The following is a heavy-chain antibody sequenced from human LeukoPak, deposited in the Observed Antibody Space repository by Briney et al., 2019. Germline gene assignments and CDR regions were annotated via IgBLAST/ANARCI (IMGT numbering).Heavy chain of an antibody. D-gene: IGHD1-1*01. CDR3: AREAGSSVHCDY. J-gene: IGHJ4*02. CDR2: IYSDGSST. CDR1: GFTFSSYA. V-gene: IGHV3-74*01. Sequence: PGGSLRLSCAASGFTFSSYAMSWVRQAPGRGLVWVSRIYSDGSSTTYADSVKGRFTISRDNAKNTLYLQMNSLRAEDTAVYYCAREAGSSVHCDYWGQGTLVTVSS.